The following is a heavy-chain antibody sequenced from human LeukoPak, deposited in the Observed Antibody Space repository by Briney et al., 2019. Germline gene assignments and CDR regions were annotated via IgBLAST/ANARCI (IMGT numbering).Heavy chain of an antibody. CDR2: ISAYNGNT. V-gene: IGHV1-18*01. J-gene: IGHJ4*02. CDR1: GYTFTSYG. Sequence: GASVKVSCKASGYTFTSYGISWVRQAPGQGLEWMGWISAYNGNTNYAQKLQGRVTMTTDTSTSTAYMELRSLRSDDTAVYYCASGSSGSYYNDYYFDYWGQGTLVTVSS. CDR3: ASGSSGSYYNDYYFDY. D-gene: IGHD3-10*01.